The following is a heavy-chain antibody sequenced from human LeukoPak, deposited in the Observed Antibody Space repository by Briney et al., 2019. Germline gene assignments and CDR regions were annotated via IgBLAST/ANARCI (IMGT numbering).Heavy chain of an antibody. Sequence: PGGSLRLSCAASGFTFSSYWMSWARQAPVKGLEWVANIKQDGSEKYYVDSVKGRSTISRDNAKNSLYLQMNSLRAEDTAVYYCVRGEPSIAVAAVDYWGQGTLVTVSS. CDR3: VRGEPSIAVAAVDY. CDR2: IKQDGSEK. CDR1: GFTFSSYW. D-gene: IGHD6-19*01. V-gene: IGHV3-7*04. J-gene: IGHJ4*02.